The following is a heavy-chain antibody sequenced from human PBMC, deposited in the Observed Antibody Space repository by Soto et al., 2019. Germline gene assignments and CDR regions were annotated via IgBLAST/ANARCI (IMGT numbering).Heavy chain of an antibody. V-gene: IGHV1-69*01. CDR1: GGTFSSYA. Sequence: QVQLVQSGAEVKKPGSSVKVSCKASGGTFSSYAISWVRQAPGQGLEWMGGIIPIFGTANYAQKFQGRGTITADESTNTADMELSSLRSEDTDVYYCARANGLDSSSTYYYYYGMYVGGQGTTVTGSS. J-gene: IGHJ6*02. CDR3: ARANGLDSSSTYYYYYGMYV. D-gene: IGHD6-6*01. CDR2: IIPIFGTA.